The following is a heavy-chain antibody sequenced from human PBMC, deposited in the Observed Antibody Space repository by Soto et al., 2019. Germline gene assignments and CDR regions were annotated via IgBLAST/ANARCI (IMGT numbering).Heavy chain of an antibody. V-gene: IGHV5-10-1*01. CDR1: GYIFTSYW. CDR2: IDPSDSYT. Sequence: GESLKISCKGSGYIFTSYWISWVRQRPGKGLEWMGMIDPSDSYTNYSPSFQGHVTISADKSISTAYLQWSSLKASETAMYYCARHGPSISGWYWNWFDPWGQGTLVTVSS. D-gene: IGHD6-19*01. J-gene: IGHJ5*02. CDR3: ARHGPSISGWYWNWFDP.